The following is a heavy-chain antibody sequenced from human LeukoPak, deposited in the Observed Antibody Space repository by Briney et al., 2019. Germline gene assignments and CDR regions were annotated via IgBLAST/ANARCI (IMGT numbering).Heavy chain of an antibody. CDR1: GYSIGNGYY. Sequence: SETLSLNCSVSGYSIGNGYYWGWIRQPPGKGLEWIGSMYYSGSTYYNPSLKSRVTISVDTSKNQFSLKLSSVTAADTAVYYCARPRITMILGAFDIWGQGTMVTVSS. J-gene: IGHJ3*02. CDR3: ARPRITMILGAFDI. V-gene: IGHV4-38-2*02. CDR2: MYYSGST. D-gene: IGHD3-22*01.